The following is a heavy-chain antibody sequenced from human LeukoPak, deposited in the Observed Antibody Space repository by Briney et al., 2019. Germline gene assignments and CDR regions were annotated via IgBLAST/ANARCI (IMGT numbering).Heavy chain of an antibody. V-gene: IGHV3-7*01. J-gene: IGHJ6*03. CDR3: ARDYRYGSYYYMDV. D-gene: IGHD5-18*01. CDR2: IKQDGSEK. Sequence: GGSLRLSCAASGFTFSSYWMSWVRQARGKGLEWVANIKQDGSEKYYVDSVKGRFTISRDNAKNSLYLQMNSLRAEDTAVYYCARDYRYGSYYYMDVWGKGTTVTVSS. CDR1: GFTFSSYW.